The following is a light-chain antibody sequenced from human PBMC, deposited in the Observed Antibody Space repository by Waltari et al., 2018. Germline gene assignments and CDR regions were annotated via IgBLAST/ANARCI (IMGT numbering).Light chain of an antibody. CDR2: AAS. J-gene: IGKJ1*01. CDR3: LQHNSYLRT. V-gene: IGKV1-17*03. Sequence: IQMSQCPSAMSDFVVDRGTVTCRDSQCISNYLAWFQQKPGKVPKRLIYAASSLQSWVPSRFSGSGSGTEFTLTISSLQPEDFATYYCLQHNSYLRTFGQGTKVEIK. CDR1: QCISNY.